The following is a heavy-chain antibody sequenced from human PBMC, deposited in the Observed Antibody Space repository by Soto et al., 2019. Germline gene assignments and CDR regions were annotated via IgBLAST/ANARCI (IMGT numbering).Heavy chain of an antibody. D-gene: IGHD3-3*01. Sequence: SETLSLTCAVYGGSFSGYYWSWIRQPPGKGLEWIGEINHSGSTNYNPSLKSRVTISVDTSKNQFSLKLSSVTAADTAVYYCARANHVLRFLEWLWGNPNYFDYWGQGTLVTVS. J-gene: IGHJ4*02. CDR3: ARANHVLRFLEWLWGNPNYFDY. V-gene: IGHV4-34*01. CDR1: GGSFSGYY. CDR2: INHSGST.